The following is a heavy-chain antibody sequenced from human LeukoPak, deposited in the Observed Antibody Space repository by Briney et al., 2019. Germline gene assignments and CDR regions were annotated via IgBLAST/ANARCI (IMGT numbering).Heavy chain of an antibody. V-gene: IGHV3-7*01. CDR3: YCTPPDS. CDR2: IKQDGSEK. CDR1: GFTFSGYW. D-gene: IGHD2-8*01. Sequence: GGSLRLSCAASGFTFSGYWMSWVRQAPGKGLEWVANIKQDGSEKNYVDSVKGRFTISRDNAKKSLFLQMNRLRVEDTAVYYCYCTPPDSWGEGSLVTVSS. J-gene: IGHJ4*02.